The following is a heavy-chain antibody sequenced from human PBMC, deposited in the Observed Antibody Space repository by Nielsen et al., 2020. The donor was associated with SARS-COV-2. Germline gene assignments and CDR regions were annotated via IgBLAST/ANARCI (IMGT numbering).Heavy chain of an antibody. CDR1: GFIFSSHA. V-gene: IGHV3-23*01. CDR3: AKDRAGATYARFDL. Sequence: GESLKISCAASGFIFSSHAMSWVRQAPGKGLEWVSGISGSGGNTYYTDSVKGRFTISRDNSKNTLYLQMNSLRAEDTAVYYCAKDRAGATYARFDLWGQGTLVTVSS. J-gene: IGHJ4*02. CDR2: ISGSGGNT. D-gene: IGHD4/OR15-4a*01.